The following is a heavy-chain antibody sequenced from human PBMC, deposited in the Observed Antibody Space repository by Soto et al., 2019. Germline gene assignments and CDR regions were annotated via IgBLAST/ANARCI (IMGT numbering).Heavy chain of an antibody. V-gene: IGHV1-46*01. J-gene: IGHJ6*04. CDR3: ARPKLCSYLYYYGMDV. D-gene: IGHD3-16*01. Sequence: QVQLVQSGAEVKKPGASVKVSCKASGYTFTSYYMHWVRQAPGQGLEWMGIINPSGGSTSYAQKFKGRVNMIRDTFTSTVFMQLSSLRPEDTAVYYCARPKLCSYLYYYGMDVWGKSTTVTVSS. CDR2: INPSGGST. CDR1: GYTFTSYY.